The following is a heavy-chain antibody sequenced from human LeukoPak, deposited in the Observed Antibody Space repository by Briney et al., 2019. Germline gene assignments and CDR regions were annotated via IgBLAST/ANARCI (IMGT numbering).Heavy chain of an antibody. CDR3: TRDRGLRYFDWLSAAPGGPFDI. D-gene: IGHD3-9*01. CDR2: IRSKAYGGTT. V-gene: IGHV3-49*04. Sequence: GGSLRLSCTASGFTFGDYAMSWVRQAPGKGLEWVGFIRSKAYGGTTEYAASVKGRFTISRDDSKSIAYLQMNSLKTEDTAVYYCTRDRGLRYFDWLSAAPGGPFDIWGQGTMVTVSS. J-gene: IGHJ3*02. CDR1: GFTFGDYA.